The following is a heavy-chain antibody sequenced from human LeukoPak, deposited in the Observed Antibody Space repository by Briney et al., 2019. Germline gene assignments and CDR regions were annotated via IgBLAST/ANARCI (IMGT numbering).Heavy chain of an antibody. J-gene: IGHJ4*02. Sequence: SQTLSLTCAVSGGSINSDSWSWVRQPPGKGLEWVGYILHGGGTYSNPSLKSRVTISVDTSKNQFSLKLSSVTAADTAVYYCAGGRIAAAYWGQGTLVTVSS. CDR1: GGSINSDS. CDR2: ILHGGGT. D-gene: IGHD6-13*01. V-gene: IGHV4-30-2*01. CDR3: AGGRIAAAY.